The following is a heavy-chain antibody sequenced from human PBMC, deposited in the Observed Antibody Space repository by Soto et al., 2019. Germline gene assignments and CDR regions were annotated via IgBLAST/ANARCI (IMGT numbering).Heavy chain of an antibody. D-gene: IGHD3-9*01. CDR1: GGTFSSYT. J-gene: IGHJ4*02. Sequence: QVQLVQSGAAVKKPGSSVKVSCKASGGTFSSYTIRWVRQAPGQGLEWMGRIIPILGIANYAQKFQGRVTITTDKATSPAYVELSSLRSEDTAVYYCARGYYDSSTGYPGNFDYWGQGTLVNVSS. V-gene: IGHV1-69*02. CDR3: ARGYYDSSTGYPGNFDY. CDR2: IIPILGIA.